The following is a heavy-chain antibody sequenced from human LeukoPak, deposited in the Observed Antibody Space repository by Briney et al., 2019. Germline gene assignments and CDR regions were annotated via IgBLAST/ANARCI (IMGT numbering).Heavy chain of an antibody. CDR2: IKQDGSEK. D-gene: IGHD2-15*01. CDR1: GFTFSSYW. J-gene: IGHJ6*03. Sequence: GGSLRLSCAASGFTFSSYWMSWVRQAPGKGLEWVANIKQDGSEKYYVDSVKGRFTISRDNAKNSLYLQMNSLRAEDKALYYCARAAPPAGYCSGGSCYNYYYYYMDVWGKGTTVTVSS. V-gene: IGHV3-7*03. CDR3: ARAAPPAGYCSGGSCYNYYYYYMDV.